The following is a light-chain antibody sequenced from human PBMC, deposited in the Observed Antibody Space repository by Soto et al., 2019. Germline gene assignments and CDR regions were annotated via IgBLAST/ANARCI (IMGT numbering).Light chain of an antibody. CDR1: QSVSSTY. Sequence: EIVLTQSPGTLSLSPGERATLSCRASQSVSSTYLAWYQHKPGQAPRLLIYGASSRATGIPDRFSGSGSGTDFTLTISRLEPEEFAVYYCQQYGSSPWTFGQGTKVDIK. J-gene: IGKJ1*01. CDR3: QQYGSSPWT. CDR2: GAS. V-gene: IGKV3-20*01.